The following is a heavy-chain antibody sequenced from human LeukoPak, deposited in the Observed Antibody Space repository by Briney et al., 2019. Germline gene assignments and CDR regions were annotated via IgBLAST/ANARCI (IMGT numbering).Heavy chain of an antibody. D-gene: IGHD1/OR15-1a*01. CDR2: IYTSGST. V-gene: IGHV4-61*02. CDR3: ARVLSGTTDQGYYYYYMDV. J-gene: IGHJ6*03. CDR1: GGSISSGRYY. Sequence: PSETLSLTCTVSGGSISSGRYYWSWIRQPAGKGLEWIGRIYTSGSTNYNPSLKSRVTISVDTSKNQFSLKLSSVTAADTAVYYCARVLSGTTDQGYYYYYMDVWGKGTTVTVSS.